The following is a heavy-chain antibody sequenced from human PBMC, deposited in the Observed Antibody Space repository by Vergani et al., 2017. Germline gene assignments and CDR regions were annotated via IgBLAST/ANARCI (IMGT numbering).Heavy chain of an antibody. V-gene: IGHV3-23*01. Sequence: EVQLLESGGDLVQPGGSLRLSCAASGFTFNHYAMNWVRQAPGKGLEWVSGISVSGGSTYYAGSVKGRFTISRDNSKNTLYLQMNSLRAEDTAVYYCAKDLEGGYGGGDCHLENYWGQGTLVTVSS. D-gene: IGHD2-21*02. CDR3: AKDLEGGYGGGDCHLENY. CDR2: ISVSGGST. CDR1: GFTFNHYA. J-gene: IGHJ4*02.